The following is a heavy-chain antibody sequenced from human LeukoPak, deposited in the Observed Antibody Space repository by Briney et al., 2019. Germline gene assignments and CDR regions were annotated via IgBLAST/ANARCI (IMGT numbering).Heavy chain of an antibody. Sequence: GGSLRLSCAASGFSVSNNYINWVRQTPGKGLEWVSVTYKGSSTFYADSVRGRFTVSTDSSSNTLYLQMSSLRAGDTAVYYCARDRYDLLTGSTSSFYYGMGVRGQGTSVTVYS. CDR2: TYKGSST. CDR3: ARDRYDLLTGSTSSFYYGMGV. V-gene: IGHV3-53*01. D-gene: IGHD3-9*01. CDR1: GFSVSNNY. J-gene: IGHJ6*02.